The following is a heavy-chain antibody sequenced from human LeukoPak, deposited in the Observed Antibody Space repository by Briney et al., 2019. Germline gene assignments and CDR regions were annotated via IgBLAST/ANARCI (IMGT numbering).Heavy chain of an antibody. CDR1: GFNFRSYG. D-gene: IGHD2-21*02. Sequence: PPGGSLRLSCAASGFNFRSYGMHWVRQAPGKGLEWVAVISYEGSKTYYADSVKGRFTISRDNAKNTLYLQMNTLRAEDTAIYYCAKVAFCGADCSFLRGTGTHFDSWGQGTPVTVSS. CDR3: AKVAFCGADCSFLRGTGTHFDS. CDR2: ISYEGSKT. J-gene: IGHJ4*02. V-gene: IGHV3-30*18.